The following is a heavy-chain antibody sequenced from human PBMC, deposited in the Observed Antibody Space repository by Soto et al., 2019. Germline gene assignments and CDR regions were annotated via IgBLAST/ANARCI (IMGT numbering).Heavy chain of an antibody. Sequence: EVQLLESGGGSVQAGGSVRLSCVASGFTFSSYAMSWVRQAPGKGLEWVSGITGSGGSTYYADSVKGRFTISRDNSKSTLYLQMNNLRAEDTAVYYCAIDARAYWGQGTLVTASS. CDR2: ITGSGGST. CDR1: GFTFSSYA. V-gene: IGHV3-23*01. CDR3: AIDARAY. J-gene: IGHJ4*02.